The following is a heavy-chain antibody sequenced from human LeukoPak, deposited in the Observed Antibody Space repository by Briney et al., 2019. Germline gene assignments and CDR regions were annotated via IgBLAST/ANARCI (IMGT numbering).Heavy chain of an antibody. CDR1: GGTFSSYA. CDR3: ARDLISPNYGSGSYYLYYYYYGMDV. CDR2: IIPIFGTA. Sequence: SVKVSCKASGGTFSSYAISWVRQAPGQGLEWMGGIIPIFGTANYAQKFQGRVTITADKSTSTAYMELSSLRSEDTAVYYCARDLISPNYGSGSYYLYYYYYGMDVWGKGTTVTVSS. D-gene: IGHD3-10*01. J-gene: IGHJ6*04. V-gene: IGHV1-69*06.